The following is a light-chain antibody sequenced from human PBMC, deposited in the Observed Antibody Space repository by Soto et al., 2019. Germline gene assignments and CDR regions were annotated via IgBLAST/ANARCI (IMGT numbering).Light chain of an antibody. CDR1: QSVRTN. CDR2: AAS. Sequence: EIPVTQSPATLSESPGERATLYCRASQSVRTNLAWYQQKPGQAPRLVIYAASTRASGVPARFSGSGSGTEFTLTISSVQSEDFAVYYCQQYDRWWTFGQGTKVEI. V-gene: IGKV3D-15*01. CDR3: QQYDRWWT. J-gene: IGKJ1*01.